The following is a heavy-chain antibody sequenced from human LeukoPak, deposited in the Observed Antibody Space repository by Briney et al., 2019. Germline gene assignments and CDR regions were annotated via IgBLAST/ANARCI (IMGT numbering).Heavy chain of an antibody. CDR2: IEKNGSGK. CDR1: GFTFSSHW. CDR3: TTDRWYSADH. V-gene: IGHV3-7*03. D-gene: IGHD2-15*01. J-gene: IGHJ5*02. Sequence: GGSLRLSCAGSGFTFSSHWIGWVRQAPGKGLEWVAIIEKNGSGKNYVDSVKGRFIISRDNAKNSLFLQMDSLKVEDTAIYYCTTDRWYSADHWGQGTLVTVSS.